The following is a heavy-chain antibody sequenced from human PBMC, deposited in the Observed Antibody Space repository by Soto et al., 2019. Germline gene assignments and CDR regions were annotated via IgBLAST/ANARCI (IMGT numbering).Heavy chain of an antibody. Sequence: GGSLRLSCAASGFTFSSYDMHWVRQATGKGLEWVSAIGTAGDTYYPGSVKGRFTISRENAKNSLYLQMNSLRAEDTAVYYCARSNLYSSSRTRTPDGYYGMDVWGQGTTVTVSS. D-gene: IGHD6-13*01. V-gene: IGHV3-13*01. CDR2: IGTAGDT. CDR1: GFTFSSYD. J-gene: IGHJ6*02. CDR3: ARSNLYSSSRTRTPDGYYGMDV.